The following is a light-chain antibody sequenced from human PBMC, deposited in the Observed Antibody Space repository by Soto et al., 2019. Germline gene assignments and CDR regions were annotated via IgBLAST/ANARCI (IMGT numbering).Light chain of an antibody. Sequence: EIVLTQSPGTLSLSPGESATLSCRASQSVSRSHLAWYQQKPGQAPRLLIYGASSRATGIPDRLSGSGSGTDFTLTITRLEPEDSAMYYCQQYGSSGGITFGHGTRLEIK. V-gene: IGKV3-20*01. CDR3: QQYGSSGGIT. CDR2: GAS. CDR1: QSVSRSH. J-gene: IGKJ5*01.